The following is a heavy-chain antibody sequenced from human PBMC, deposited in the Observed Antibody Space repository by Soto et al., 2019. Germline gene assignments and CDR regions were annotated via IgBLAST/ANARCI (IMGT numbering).Heavy chain of an antibody. Sequence: QVQLQESGPGLVKPSQTLSLTCTVSGGPIINGDSGLNWIRQPPEKGLEWMGYLNYRGTTSYNPALKGRTLISIDTAKNQHTLRLTSVTAAETAVYYCARDAPGAAPYWGQGTLVTVSS. CDR2: LNYRGTT. CDR1: GGPIINGDSG. CDR3: ARDAPGAAPY. D-gene: IGHD6-13*01. J-gene: IGHJ4*02. V-gene: IGHV4-31*03.